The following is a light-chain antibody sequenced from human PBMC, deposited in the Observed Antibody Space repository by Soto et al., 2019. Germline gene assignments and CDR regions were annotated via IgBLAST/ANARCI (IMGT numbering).Light chain of an antibody. CDR2: AAS. V-gene: IGKV1-9*01. J-gene: IGKJ1*01. Sequence: DIQLTQSPSFLSASVVDRVTITCRASQGIRSYLSCFQQKPGKAPKLLIYAASSLQSGVPSRLSGSGSGTEFTLTISSLQPDDFATEYCQQLNISPRTFGQGTQVDI. CDR3: QQLNISPRT. CDR1: QGIRSY.